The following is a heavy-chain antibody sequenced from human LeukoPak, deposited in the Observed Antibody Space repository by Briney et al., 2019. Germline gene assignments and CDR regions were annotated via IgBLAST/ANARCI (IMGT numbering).Heavy chain of an antibody. CDR2: IIPILGIA. J-gene: IGHJ3*02. V-gene: IGHV1-69*04. Sequence: SVKVSCKASGGTFSSYAISWVRQAPGQGREWRGRIIPILGIANYAQNFQGRFTITADKSTSTAYMELSSLTSEDTAVYYCARPLAYCGGDCYADDAFDIWGQGTMVTVSS. CDR3: ARPLAYCGGDCYADDAFDI. D-gene: IGHD2-21*02. CDR1: GGTFSSYA.